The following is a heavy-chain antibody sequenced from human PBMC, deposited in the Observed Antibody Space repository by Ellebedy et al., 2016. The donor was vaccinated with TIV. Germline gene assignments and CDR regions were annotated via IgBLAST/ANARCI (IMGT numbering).Heavy chain of an antibody. CDR3: ARARGLSHSSSWYLNFDY. CDR1: GFTFKNHY. D-gene: IGHD6-13*01. V-gene: IGHV3-69-1*01. J-gene: IGHJ4*02. Sequence: GESLKISXVGSGFTFKNHYMNWVRQAPGKGLEWVAYITTGGDDYYAESVKGRFTISRDNAKNSLYLQMNSLRDEDTAVYYCARARGLSHSSSWYLNFDYWGQGTLVTVSS. CDR2: ITTGGDD.